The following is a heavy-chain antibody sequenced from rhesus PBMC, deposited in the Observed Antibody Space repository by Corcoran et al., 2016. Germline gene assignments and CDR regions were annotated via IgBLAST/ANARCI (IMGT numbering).Heavy chain of an antibody. D-gene: IGHD3-28*01. V-gene: IGHV3-59*02. CDR3: TRDNGGVITPGYFDY. CDR2: ISNGGSRS. Sequence: VQLQESGPGLVKPSATLSLTCAVSGNSIRSDYYMACVRQAPGKGVVWVSRISNGGSRSWYADSVKGRFTISRENAKNTMYFKMNSLRAEDTAAYYCTRDNGGVITPGYFDYWGQGVLVTVSS. CDR1: GNSIRSDYY. J-gene: IGHJ4*01.